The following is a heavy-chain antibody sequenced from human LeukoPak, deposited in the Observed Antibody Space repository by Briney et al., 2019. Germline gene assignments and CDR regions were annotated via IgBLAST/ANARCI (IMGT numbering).Heavy chain of an antibody. CDR2: ISGSGGSI. Sequence: PGGSLRLSCAASGFTFSDYYISWIRQAPGKGPEWVSYISGSGGSISYADSVKGRFTISRDNAKNSLYLQMNSLRAEDTAIYYCARAPYSSTWYYFDYWGQGTLVTVSS. CDR3: ARAPYSSTWYYFDY. D-gene: IGHD6-13*01. CDR1: GFTFSDYY. V-gene: IGHV3-11*01. J-gene: IGHJ4*02.